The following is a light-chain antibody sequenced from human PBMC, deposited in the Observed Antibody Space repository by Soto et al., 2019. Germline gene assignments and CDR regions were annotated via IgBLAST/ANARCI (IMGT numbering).Light chain of an antibody. J-gene: IGLJ3*02. V-gene: IGLV2-14*01. CDR1: TSDVGSHNF. Sequence: QSVLTQSASVSGSPGQSITISCTGTTSDVGSHNFVSWYQQLPGKAPKLLIYEVTNRPSGTSNRFSGSKSGNTASLTISGLQAEDEADYYCSSFTNSILVFGGGTQLTVL. CDR2: EVT. CDR3: SSFTNSILV.